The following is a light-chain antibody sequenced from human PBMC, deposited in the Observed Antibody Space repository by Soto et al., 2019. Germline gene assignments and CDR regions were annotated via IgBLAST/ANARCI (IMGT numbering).Light chain of an antibody. CDR1: SSDVGGYNY. Sequence: QSALTQPASVSGSPGQSITIFCTGTSSDVGGYNYVSWYQQHPGKAPKLLIFEVSNRPSGVSNRFSGSKSGNTASLIISGLQAEDEADYYCGSYTSGSPYVFGTGTKLTVL. V-gene: IGLV2-14*01. CDR2: EVS. J-gene: IGLJ1*01. CDR3: GSYTSGSPYV.